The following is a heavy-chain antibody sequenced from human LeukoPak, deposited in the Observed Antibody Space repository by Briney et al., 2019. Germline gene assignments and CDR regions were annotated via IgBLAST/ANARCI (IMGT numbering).Heavy chain of an antibody. CDR1: GVPINTQY. V-gene: IGHV4-4*07. Sequence: PSETLTLTCTASGVPINTQYRSWLRQPAGKGLEWIGRIYSSGSTNYNTSLMTRLTMSVDTSKNQNSLILHSVTAADTAVYYCARGLIHGSGTYFNPLGYWGRGILVTVSS. J-gene: IGHJ4*02. CDR3: ARGLIHGSGTYFNPLGY. D-gene: IGHD3-10*01. CDR2: IYSSGST.